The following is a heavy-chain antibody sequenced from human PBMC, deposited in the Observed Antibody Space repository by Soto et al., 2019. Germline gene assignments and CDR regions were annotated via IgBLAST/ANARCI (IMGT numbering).Heavy chain of an antibody. CDR3: ARDGYGYNSLDN. D-gene: IGHD3-16*02. CDR1: GFTLRNYW. Sequence: GGSLRLSCATSGFTLRNYWMVWVRQAPGKGLEWVANIKEDGGGKYFGDSVRGRFTVSRDNAKNSLYLQMNNLRAEDTAVYYCARDGYGYNSLDNWGQGTPVTVSS. J-gene: IGHJ4*02. V-gene: IGHV3-7*01. CDR2: IKEDGGGK.